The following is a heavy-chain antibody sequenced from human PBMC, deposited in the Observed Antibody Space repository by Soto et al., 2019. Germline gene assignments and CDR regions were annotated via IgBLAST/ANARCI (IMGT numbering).Heavy chain of an antibody. Sequence: SQTLSLTCAISGDSVSSNSATWNWIRQSPLRGLEWLGRTYYRSKWYYDYAISVKGRITINTDTSRNQFSLQLSSVIPEDRAGYGCVIAYLGTDRNILDLFDLWGQGNLGTVSS. CDR2: TYYRSKWYY. J-gene: IGHJ5*02. CDR1: GDSVSSNSAT. CDR3: VIAYLGTDRNILDLFDL. V-gene: IGHV6-1*01. D-gene: IGHD3-16*01.